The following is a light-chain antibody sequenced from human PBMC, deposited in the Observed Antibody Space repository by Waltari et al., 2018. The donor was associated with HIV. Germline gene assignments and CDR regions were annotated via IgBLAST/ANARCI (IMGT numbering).Light chain of an antibody. CDR3: QQSYESPFN. J-gene: IGKJ3*01. Sequence: DIQLTQSPASLSASLGDRVVITCRASQAISSYLNWYQQKAGKAPVLLVYSASTLQTGAPPRFRGSGSGRDFTLSISDLQPEDFATYFCQQSYESPFNSGPGTK. V-gene: IGKV1-39*01. CDR2: SAS. CDR1: QAISSY.